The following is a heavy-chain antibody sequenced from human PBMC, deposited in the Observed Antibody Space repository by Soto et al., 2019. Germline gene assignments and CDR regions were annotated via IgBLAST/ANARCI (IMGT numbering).Heavy chain of an antibody. J-gene: IGHJ6*03. Sequence: GGSLRLSCAASGFTVSSNYMSWVRQAPGKGLEWVSVIYSGGSTYYADSVKGRFTISRHNSKNTLYLQMNSLRAEDTAVDYCARGGAAAGDYYYSYMDVLGKGTTVTVSS. CDR3: ARGGAAAGDYYYSYMDV. D-gene: IGHD6-13*01. V-gene: IGHV3-53*04. CDR2: IYSGGST. CDR1: GFTVSSNY.